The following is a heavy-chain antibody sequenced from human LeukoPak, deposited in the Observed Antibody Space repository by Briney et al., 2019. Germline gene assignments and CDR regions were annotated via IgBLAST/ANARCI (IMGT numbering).Heavy chain of an antibody. CDR3: ARSGATLDY. J-gene: IGHJ4*02. CDR1: GGSFSGYY. CDR2: INHSGST. D-gene: IGHD1-26*01. V-gene: IGHV4-34*01. Sequence: PSETLSLTCAVYGGSFSGYYWSWVRQPPGKGLEWIGEINHSGSTNYNPSLKSRVTISVDTSKNQFSLQLSSVTAADTAVYYCARSGATLDYWGQGTLVTVSS.